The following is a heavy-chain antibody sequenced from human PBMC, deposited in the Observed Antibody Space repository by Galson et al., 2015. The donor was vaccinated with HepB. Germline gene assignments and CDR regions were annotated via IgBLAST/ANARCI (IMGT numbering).Heavy chain of an antibody. CDR3: ARDPGVIPVRRFDP. CDR2: INPNSGGT. CDR1: GYTFTGYS. Sequence: SVKVSCKASGYTFTGYSMHWVRQAPGQGLEWMGWINPNSGGTSYAQKFQGRVTMTRDTSISTGYMELSGLRSDDTAVYYCARDPGVIPVRRFDPWGQGTLVTVSS. J-gene: IGHJ5*02. V-gene: IGHV1-2*02. D-gene: IGHD3-16*02.